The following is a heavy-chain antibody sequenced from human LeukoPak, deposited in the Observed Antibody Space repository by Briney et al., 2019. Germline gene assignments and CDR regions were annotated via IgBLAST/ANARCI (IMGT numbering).Heavy chain of an antibody. Sequence: SETLSLTCTVSGGSISSYYWSWIRQPPGKGLEWIGYIYYSGSTNYNPSLKSRATISVDTSKNQFSLKLSSVTAADTAVYYCARGHTMVRGVIILGPRLSWFDPWGQGTLVTVSS. J-gene: IGHJ5*02. CDR1: GGSISSYY. CDR3: ARGHTMVRGVIILGPRLSWFDP. V-gene: IGHV4-59*01. D-gene: IGHD3-10*01. CDR2: IYYSGST.